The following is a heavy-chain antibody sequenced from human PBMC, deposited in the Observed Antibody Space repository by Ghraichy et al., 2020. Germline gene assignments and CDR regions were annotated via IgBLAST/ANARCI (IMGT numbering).Heavy chain of an antibody. V-gene: IGHV3-30*04. J-gene: IGHJ5*02. Sequence: GGSLRLSCATSGFTFKSSAMHWVRPAPGKGLGLVAFISYNGTKDFHADSVKGRFTISRDNSKKTFYLPMHHLRLDDTSVYFCAKAGLRYCTSKNCLNQSYFDAGGKGTPVLVSA. D-gene: IGHD2-2*01. CDR2: ISYNGTKD. CDR3: AKAGLRYCTSKNCLNQSYFDA. CDR1: GFTFKSSA.